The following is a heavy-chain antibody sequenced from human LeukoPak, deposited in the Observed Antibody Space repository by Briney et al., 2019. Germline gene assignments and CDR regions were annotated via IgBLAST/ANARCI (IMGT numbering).Heavy chain of an antibody. CDR1: GFTVSSNS. J-gene: IGHJ4*02. Sequence: GGSLRLSCTVSGFTVSSNSMSWVRQAPGKGLEWVSFIYSDNTHYSDSVKGRFTISRDNSKNTLYLQMNSLRAEDTAVYYCAKVLVAATHYLDSWGQGTLVTVSS. D-gene: IGHD2-15*01. V-gene: IGHV3-53*01. CDR2: IYSDNT. CDR3: AKVLVAATHYLDS.